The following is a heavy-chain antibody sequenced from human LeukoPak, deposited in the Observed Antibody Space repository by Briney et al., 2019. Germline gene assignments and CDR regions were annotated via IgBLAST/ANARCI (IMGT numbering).Heavy chain of an antibody. CDR1: GYTFTDYG. J-gene: IGHJ5*02. CDR3: VRSSGRYSNL. CDR2: ISAYDGKA. D-gene: IGHD1-26*01. V-gene: IGHV1-18*01. Sequence: APVKGSCKASGYTFTDYGVSWGRQAPGQGLEWMGWISAYDGKAKFDPKVQDRVTLTIDTSATTAFMDLRSLRFDDTAVYYCVRSSGRYSNLWGQGTLVIVSS.